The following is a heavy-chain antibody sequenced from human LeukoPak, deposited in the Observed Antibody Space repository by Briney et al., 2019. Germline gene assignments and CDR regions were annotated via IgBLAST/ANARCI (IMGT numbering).Heavy chain of an antibody. Sequence: PGRSLRLSCAASKFTFNDYGMHWVRQAPGKGLEYVAVISHDGSTKSYGDSVKGRFTISRDNSKNTVSLQMNSLRAEDTALYYCARDLDWGAFDAWGQGTLVTVSS. CDR3: ARDLDWGAFDA. D-gene: IGHD3-9*01. CDR2: ISHDGSTK. J-gene: IGHJ5*02. V-gene: IGHV3-30*12. CDR1: KFTFNDYG.